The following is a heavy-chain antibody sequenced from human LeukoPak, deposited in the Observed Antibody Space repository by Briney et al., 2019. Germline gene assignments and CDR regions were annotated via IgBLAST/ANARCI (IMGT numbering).Heavy chain of an antibody. D-gene: IGHD3-22*01. V-gene: IGHV1-3*01. Sequence: ASVKVSCKASGYTFTTYPMHWVRQAPGQRLEWMGWINAGNGNTKNSQEFQGRVTITRDTSASTAYMELSRLRSDDTAVYYCARDERYDSSGYPFDYWGQGTLVTVSS. J-gene: IGHJ4*02. CDR2: INAGNGNT. CDR1: GYTFTTYP. CDR3: ARDERYDSSGYPFDY.